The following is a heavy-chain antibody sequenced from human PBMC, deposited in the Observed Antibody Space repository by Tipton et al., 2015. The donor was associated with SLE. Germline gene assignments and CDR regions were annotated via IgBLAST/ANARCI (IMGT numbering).Heavy chain of an antibody. CDR3: ARVLDYDTLTGYYRDWFDP. CDR2: ISGYNGYT. V-gene: IGHV1-18*01. Sequence: QLVQSGGEVKKPGASVRVSCEASGYIFSTYGISWVRQAPGQGLEWMGWISGYNGYTNYAQKLQGRVTMTADTSTGTGYMELRSLRSDDTAVYYCARVLDYDTLTGYYRDWFDPWGQGTLVTVSS. CDR1: GYIFSTYG. J-gene: IGHJ5*02. D-gene: IGHD3-9*01.